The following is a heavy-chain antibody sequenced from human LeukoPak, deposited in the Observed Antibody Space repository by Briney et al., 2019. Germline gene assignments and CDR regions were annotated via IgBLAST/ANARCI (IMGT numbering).Heavy chain of an antibody. V-gene: IGHV4-34*01. Sequence: TSSETLSLTCAVHGGSFSGYYWSWIRQPPGKGLEWIGEINHSGSTNYNPSLKSRVTISVDKSKNQFSLKLSSVTAADTAVYYCARSLQRQDDAFDIWGQGTMVTVSS. CDR3: ARSLQRQDDAFDI. CDR1: GGSFSGYY. J-gene: IGHJ3*02. D-gene: IGHD1-1*01. CDR2: INHSGST.